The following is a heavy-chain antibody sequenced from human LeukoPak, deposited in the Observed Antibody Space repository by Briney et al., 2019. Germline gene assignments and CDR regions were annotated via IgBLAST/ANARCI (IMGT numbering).Heavy chain of an antibody. CDR1: GFTFSDYY. D-gene: IGHD2-2*03. J-gene: IGHJ6*03. Sequence: PGGSLRLSCAASGFTFSDYYMSWIRQAPGKGLEWVSYISSSGSTIYYADSVKGRFTISRDNSKNTLYLQMNSLRAEDTAVYYCAKLDPYYYYYMDVWGKGTTVTVSS. V-gene: IGHV3-11*01. CDR3: AKLDPYYYYYMDV. CDR2: ISSSGSTI.